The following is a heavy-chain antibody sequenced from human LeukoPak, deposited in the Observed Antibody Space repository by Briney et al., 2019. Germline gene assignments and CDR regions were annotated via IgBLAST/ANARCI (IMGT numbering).Heavy chain of an antibody. J-gene: IGHJ4*02. CDR3: AKGASGVFDY. CDR1: GFTFNAYG. D-gene: IGHD2-8*01. CDR2: IHSDASNE. Sequence: GGSLRLSCAASGFTFNAYGMHWVRQAPGKGLEWVAFIHSDASNEYYPDSVKGRFTISRDSSKNTLYLQMNILRAEDTALYYCAKGASGVFDYWGQGTLVTVSS. V-gene: IGHV3-30*02.